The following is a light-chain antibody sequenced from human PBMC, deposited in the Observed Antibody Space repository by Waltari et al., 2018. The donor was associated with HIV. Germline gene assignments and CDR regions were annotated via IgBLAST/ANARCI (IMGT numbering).Light chain of an antibody. V-gene: IGLV1-47*01. J-gene: IGLJ2*01. CDR1: RSNIGHHH. CDR2: RNN. CDR3: AAWDDSLSGV. Sequence: SVLTQPPSASGTPGQRVTIACSGGRSNIGHHHVSCYQQFPGTAPKLLTYRNNPRPSGVPDRFSGSKSGTSASLVISGLRSEDEADYYCAAWDDSLSGVFGGGTKVTVL.